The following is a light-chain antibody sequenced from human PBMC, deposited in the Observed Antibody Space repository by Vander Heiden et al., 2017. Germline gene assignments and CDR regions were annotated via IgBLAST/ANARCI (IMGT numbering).Light chain of an antibody. Sequence: SYELTQPPSVSVSPGQTARITGSGDKLGDKYACWYQQKPGQAPVLVIYQDSKRPSGIPERFSGSNSGNTATLTISGTQAMDEADYYCQAWDSSTFVVFGGGTKLTVL. CDR2: QDS. J-gene: IGLJ2*01. CDR1: KLGDKY. V-gene: IGLV3-1*01. CDR3: QAWDSSTFVV.